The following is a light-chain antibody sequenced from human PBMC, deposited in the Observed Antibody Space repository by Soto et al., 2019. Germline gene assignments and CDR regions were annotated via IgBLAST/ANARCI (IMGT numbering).Light chain of an antibody. CDR1: QSVSSSS. J-gene: IGKJ1*01. Sequence: EIVLTHSPGTLSLSPGERATPSCRASQSVSSSSLAWYQQKPGQAPRLLIFGASSRATGIPDRFSGSGSGTDFTLTISRLEPEDFAVYYCQQYAGSSTFGQGTKVDIK. CDR3: QQYAGSST. CDR2: GAS. V-gene: IGKV3-20*01.